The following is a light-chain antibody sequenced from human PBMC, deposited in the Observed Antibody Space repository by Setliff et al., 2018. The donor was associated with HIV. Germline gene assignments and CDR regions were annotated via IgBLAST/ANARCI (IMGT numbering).Light chain of an antibody. CDR2: DVS. Sequence: QSVLAQPASVSGSPGQSITISCTGTSSDVGTYNYVSWYQQHPGKAPKLMIYDVSNRPSGISNRFSGSKSGNTASLTVSGLQAEDEADYYCSSYTNSSSGVFGAGTKVTVL. V-gene: IGLV2-14*03. J-gene: IGLJ1*01. CDR1: SSDVGTYNY. CDR3: SSYTNSSSGV.